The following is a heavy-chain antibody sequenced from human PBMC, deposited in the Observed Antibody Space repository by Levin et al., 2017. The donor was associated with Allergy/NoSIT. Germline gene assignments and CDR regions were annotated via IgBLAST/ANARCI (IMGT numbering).Heavy chain of an antibody. V-gene: IGHV3-15*01. CDR3: TTVSGTTLGYFYYHAMDV. Sequence: GASVKVSCAASGLTFINAWVSWVRQAPGKGLEWVGRIKSKTDGGTTDYAAPVKGRFTISRDDSKNTLYLEMSSLKTEDTAVYYCTTVSGTTLGYFYYHAMDVWGQGTTVTVSS. J-gene: IGHJ6*02. CDR1: GLTFINAW. D-gene: IGHD1-20*01. CDR2: IKSKTDGGTT.